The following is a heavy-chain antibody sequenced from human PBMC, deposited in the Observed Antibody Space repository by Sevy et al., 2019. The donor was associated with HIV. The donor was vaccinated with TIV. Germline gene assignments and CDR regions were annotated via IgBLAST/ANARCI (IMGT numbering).Heavy chain of an antibody. CDR1: GFTFSSYS. D-gene: IGHD3-10*01. Sequence: GGSLRLSCAASGFTFSSYSMNWVRQAPGKGLEWVSSISSSSSYIYYADSVKGRFTISRDNAKNSLYLQMNSLRAEDTAVYYCARDLLDYYGSGNSAFDIWGQGTMVTVSS. J-gene: IGHJ3*02. CDR2: ISSSSSYI. V-gene: IGHV3-21*01. CDR3: ARDLLDYYGSGNSAFDI.